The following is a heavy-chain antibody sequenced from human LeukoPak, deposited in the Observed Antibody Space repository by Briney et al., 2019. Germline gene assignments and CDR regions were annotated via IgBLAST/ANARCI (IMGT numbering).Heavy chain of an antibody. CDR2: ISGSGGST. CDR1: GFTFSSYA. D-gene: IGHD3-3*01. CDR3: AKRESYDFWSSTFDY. Sequence: GGSLRLSCAASGFTFSSYAMSWVRQAPGKGLEWVSAISGSGGSTYYADSVKGRFTISRDNSKNTLYLQMNSLRAEDTAVYYCAKRESYDFWSSTFDYWGQGTLVTVSS. J-gene: IGHJ4*02. V-gene: IGHV3-23*01.